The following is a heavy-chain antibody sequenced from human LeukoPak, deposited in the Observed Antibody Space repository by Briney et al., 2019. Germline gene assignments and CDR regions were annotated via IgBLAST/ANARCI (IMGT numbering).Heavy chain of an antibody. CDR3: AKDHSSSIVDFDY. D-gene: IGHD6-13*01. V-gene: IGHV3-74*01. CDR1: GFTFSSYW. J-gene: IGHJ4*02. Sequence: GGSLRLSCAASGFTFSSYWMHWVRQAPGKGLVWVSRINSDGSSTSYADSVKGRFTISRDNSKNTLYLQMNSLRAEDTAVYYCAKDHSSSIVDFDYWGQGTLVTVSS. CDR2: INSDGSST.